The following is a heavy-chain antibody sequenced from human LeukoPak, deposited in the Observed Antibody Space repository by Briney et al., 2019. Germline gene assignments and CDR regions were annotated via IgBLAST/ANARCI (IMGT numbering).Heavy chain of an antibody. CDR2: ISNSAGRT. D-gene: IGHD3-9*01. J-gene: IGHJ4*02. Sequence: GGSLRLSCAASGITFSNYGMSWVRQAPGKGLEWVAAISNSAGRTYYADSVKGRFTISRDNSKDTLFLLMNTLRADDTAVYYCAAMTGPPFDYWGQGALVTISS. CDR3: AAMTGPPFDY. CDR1: GITFSNYG. V-gene: IGHV3-23*01.